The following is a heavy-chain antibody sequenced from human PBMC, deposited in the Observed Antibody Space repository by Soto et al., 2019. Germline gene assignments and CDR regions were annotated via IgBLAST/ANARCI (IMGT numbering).Heavy chain of an antibody. D-gene: IGHD3-10*01. V-gene: IGHV5-10-1*01. CDR1: GYIFTNYY. J-gene: IGHJ6*02. Sequence: GASLKISCRVSGYIFTNYYITWVRQMPGKGLEWMGRIDPSDSYTTYSPSFNGHVSISIDKSISTAYLQWSSLKASDTAIYYCARPYGSGSYGYGMDVWGQGTTVTVS. CDR3: ARPYGSGSYGYGMDV. CDR2: IDPSDSYT.